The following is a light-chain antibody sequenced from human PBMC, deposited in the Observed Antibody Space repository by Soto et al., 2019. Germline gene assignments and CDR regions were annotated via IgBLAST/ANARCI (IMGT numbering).Light chain of an antibody. CDR2: DAS. J-gene: IGKJ5*01. CDR1: QSVSSY. V-gene: IGKV3-11*01. CDR3: QQRSNWTT. Sequence: EMVLTQSPATLSSSLVERAALSCRASQSVSSYLAWYQQKPGQAPRLLIYDASNRATGIPARFSGSGSGTDFTLTISSLEPEDFAVYYCQQRSNWTTFGQGTRLEIK.